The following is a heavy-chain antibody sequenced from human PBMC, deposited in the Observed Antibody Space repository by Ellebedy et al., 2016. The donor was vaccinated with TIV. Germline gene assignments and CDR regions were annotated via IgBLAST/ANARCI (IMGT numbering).Heavy chain of an antibody. J-gene: IGHJ4*02. CDR2: INPHNGGT. V-gene: IGHV1-2*02. CDR1: GYTFINSY. CDR3: AKGLLRELLGFDS. D-gene: IGHD1-26*01. Sequence: ASVKVSCKASGYTFINSYIHWVRQAPGQGLEWLGWINPHNGGTNYALNFRGRVTMTMDMSINTAYMELSTLTFDDTAIYYCAKGLLRELLGFDSWGQGTLVAVSS.